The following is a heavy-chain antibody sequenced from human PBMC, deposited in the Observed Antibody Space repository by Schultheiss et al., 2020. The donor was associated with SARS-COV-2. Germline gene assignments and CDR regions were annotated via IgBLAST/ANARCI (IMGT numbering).Heavy chain of an antibody. V-gene: IGHV4-59*12. J-gene: IGHJ3*02. CDR1: GGSISSYY. CDR2: IYYSGST. D-gene: IGHD2-2*01. CDR3: ARDLRRYCSSTSCYQAFDI. Sequence: SETLSLTCTVSGGSISSYYWSWIRQPPGKGLEWIGYIYYSGSTYYNPSLKSRVTISVDTSKNQFSLKLSSVTAADTAVYYCARDLRRYCSSTSCYQAFDIWGQGTMVTVSS.